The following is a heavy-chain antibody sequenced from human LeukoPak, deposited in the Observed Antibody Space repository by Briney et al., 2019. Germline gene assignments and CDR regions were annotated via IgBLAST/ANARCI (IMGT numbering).Heavy chain of an antibody. J-gene: IGHJ4*02. CDR3: TTFND. CDR1: GFAFSNAY. Sequence: GGALRLSCAASGFAFSNAYMNWVRQAPGKGPEWVGRIKSKPDGGATDYVATIEGRLTISRDDSENTLYLQMNSLKIEDTGVYYCTTFNDWGQGTLVTVSS. D-gene: IGHD2-8*01. CDR2: IKSKPDGGAT. V-gene: IGHV3-15*01.